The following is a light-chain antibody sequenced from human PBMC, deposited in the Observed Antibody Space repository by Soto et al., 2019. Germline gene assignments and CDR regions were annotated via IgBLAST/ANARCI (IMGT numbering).Light chain of an antibody. Sequence: EIVLTQSPGTLSLSPGERATLSCRASQSVSSSYLAWYQQKPGQAPRLLIYGASSRATGIPDRFSGSVSGTDFPLTISRLEPEDFAVYYCQQYGSSSWTFGQGTKVEIK. CDR3: QQYGSSSWT. J-gene: IGKJ1*01. CDR2: GAS. V-gene: IGKV3-20*01. CDR1: QSVSSSY.